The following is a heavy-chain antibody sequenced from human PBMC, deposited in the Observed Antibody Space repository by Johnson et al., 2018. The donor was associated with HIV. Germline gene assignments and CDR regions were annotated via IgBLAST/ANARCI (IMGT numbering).Heavy chain of an antibody. J-gene: IGHJ3*02. CDR2: ISGSGDNT. CDR3: ASLTYYYDSSGWYAHAFDI. D-gene: IGHD3-22*01. V-gene: IGHV3-23*04. CDR1: GFTFNNYA. Sequence: VQLVESGGGLVQPGGSLRLSCAASGFTFNNYAMTWVRQVPGKGLEWVSGISGSGDNTHYADSVMGRFTISRDNSKSTLYLQMMSLRVEDTALYYCASLTYYYDSSGWYAHAFDIWGQGTMVTVSS.